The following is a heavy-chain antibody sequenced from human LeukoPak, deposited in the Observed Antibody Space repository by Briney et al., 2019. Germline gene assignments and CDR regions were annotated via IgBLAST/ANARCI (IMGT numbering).Heavy chain of an antibody. CDR1: GGSISSYY. J-gene: IGHJ4*02. CDR3: ARQGGTMEHFDY. CDR2: IYYSGST. Sequence: SETLSLTCTVSGGSISSYYWSWIRQPPGKGLEWIGYIYYSGSTNYNPSLKSRVTISVDTSKNQFSLKLSSVTAADTAVYYCARQGGTMEHFDYWGQGTLVTVSS. V-gene: IGHV4-59*01. D-gene: IGHD3-10*01.